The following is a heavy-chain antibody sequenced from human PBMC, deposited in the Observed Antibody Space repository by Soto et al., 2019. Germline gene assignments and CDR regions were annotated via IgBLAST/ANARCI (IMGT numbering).Heavy chain of an antibody. D-gene: IGHD3-10*01. Sequence: PGGSLRLSCTTSGFTFGDYAMSWFRQAQGKGLEWVSFSRSKAYGGTTEYAASVKGRFTGSRDDSKSIAYLQMNSLKTEDTAVYYCSRGQPSYYNIRLDYWGRGTLVTVSS. V-gene: IGHV3-49*03. CDR1: GFTFGDYA. J-gene: IGHJ4*02. CDR3: SRGQPSYYNIRLDY. CDR2: SRSKAYGGTT.